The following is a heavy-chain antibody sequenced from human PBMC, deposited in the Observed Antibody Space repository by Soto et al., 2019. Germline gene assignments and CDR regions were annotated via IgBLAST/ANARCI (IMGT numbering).Heavy chain of an antibody. V-gene: IGHV1-3*01. J-gene: IGHJ4*02. Sequence: ASVKVSCKASGYTFINYALHCVRQAPGQRLDWIGRINAGNGNTKYSQKFQGRVTITRDTSASTAYMELSSLRSEDTAIYYCARSEINYSRFDSWGQGTLVTVSS. D-gene: IGHD2-21*01. CDR3: ARSEINYSRFDS. CDR1: GYTFINYA. CDR2: INAGNGNT.